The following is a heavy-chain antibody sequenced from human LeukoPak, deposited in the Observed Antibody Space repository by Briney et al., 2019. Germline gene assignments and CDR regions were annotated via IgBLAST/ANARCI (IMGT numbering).Heavy chain of an antibody. CDR2: IKQDGSEK. CDR1: GFTFSSYW. V-gene: IGHV3-7*01. Sequence: PGGSLRLSCAASGFTFSSYWVSWVRQAPGKGLEWVANIKQDGSEKYYVDSVKGRFTISRDNAKNSLYLQMNSLRAVDTAVYYCARDLGYCSSTSCYTDYYYGMDVWGQGTTVTVSS. J-gene: IGHJ6*02. CDR3: ARDLGYCSSTSCYTDYYYGMDV. D-gene: IGHD2-2*02.